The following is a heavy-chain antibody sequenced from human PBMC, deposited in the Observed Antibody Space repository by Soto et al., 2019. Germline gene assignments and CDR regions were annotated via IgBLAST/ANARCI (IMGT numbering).Heavy chain of an antibody. J-gene: IGHJ5*02. V-gene: IGHV1-69*01. CDR3: ERGSPTRTYYDMLTGSRNWCDP. D-gene: IGHD3-9*01. CDR1: GGTFSSYA. Sequence: QVQLVQSGAEVKKPGSSVKVSCKASGGTFSSYAISWVRQAPGQGLEWMGGIIPIFGTANYAQKFQGRVTITADESTRKGYMAPRSLRPKDTGVYYCERGSPTRTYYDMLTGSRNWCDPWGQGTLVTVSS. CDR2: IIPIFGTA.